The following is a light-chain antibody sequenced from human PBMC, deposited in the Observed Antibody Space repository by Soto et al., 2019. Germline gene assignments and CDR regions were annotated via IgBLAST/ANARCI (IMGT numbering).Light chain of an antibody. CDR3: QQYGNLPT. V-gene: IGKV3-20*01. J-gene: IGKJ5*01. CDR1: QSVRATY. Sequence: MVLTQSPGTLSLSPGEGATRSCRASQSVRATYLAWYQQKPGQAPKILIYDVSNRATDIPDRFSGSGSGTDFTLTISRLEPEDFAVYYCQQYGNLPTFGQGTRLEIK. CDR2: DVS.